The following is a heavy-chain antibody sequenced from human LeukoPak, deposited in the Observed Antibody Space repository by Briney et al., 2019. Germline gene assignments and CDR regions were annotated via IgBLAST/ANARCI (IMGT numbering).Heavy chain of an antibody. Sequence: PGGSLRLSCAASGFTFSSYWMSWVRQAPGKGLEWVANIKQDGSEKYYVDSVKGRFTISRDNAKNSLYLQMNSLRAEDTAVYYCARDKRGVGELYHYYYYYYMDVWGKGTTVTVSS. CDR3: ARDKRGVGELYHYYYYYYMDV. J-gene: IGHJ6*03. CDR1: GFTFSSYW. CDR2: IKQDGSEK. V-gene: IGHV3-7*01. D-gene: IGHD3-10*01.